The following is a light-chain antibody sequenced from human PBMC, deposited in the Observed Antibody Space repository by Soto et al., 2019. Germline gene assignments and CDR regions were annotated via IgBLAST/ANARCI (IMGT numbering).Light chain of an antibody. CDR3: QSYDSTLSARYV. Sequence: QSVLTQPPSVSGAPGQRVTISCTGSSSNIGAGYDVHWYQQRPGTAPKLLIFGNIKRPSGVPDRFSGSKSGTSASLAITGLQAEDVGDYYCQSYDSTLSARYVFGTGTKVTVL. V-gene: IGLV1-40*01. CDR1: SSNIGAGYD. J-gene: IGLJ1*01. CDR2: GNI.